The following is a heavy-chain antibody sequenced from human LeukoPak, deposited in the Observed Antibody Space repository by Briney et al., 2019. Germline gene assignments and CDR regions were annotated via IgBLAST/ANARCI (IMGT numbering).Heavy chain of an antibody. J-gene: IGHJ5*02. V-gene: IGHV4-39*01. D-gene: IGHD2-15*01. CDR3: ARQRGPFCSGGSCYPNWFDP. Sequence: SETLSLTCTVSGGSISSSSYYWGWIHQPPGKGLEWIGSFYYGGSTYYNPSLKSRVTISGDTSKNQFSLELSSVTAADTAVYYCARQRGPFCSGGSCYPNWFDPWGQGTLVIASS. CDR2: FYYGGST. CDR1: GGSISSSSYY.